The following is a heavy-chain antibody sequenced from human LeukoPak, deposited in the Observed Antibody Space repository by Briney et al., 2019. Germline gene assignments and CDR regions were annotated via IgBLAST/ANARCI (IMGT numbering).Heavy chain of an antibody. D-gene: IGHD1-26*01. Sequence: SETLSLTCAVYGGSFSGYYWSWIRQPPGKGLEWIGEINHSGSTNYNPSLKSRVTISVDTSKNQFSLKLSSVTAADTAVYYCARANGNYYGLFDFWGQGNLVTVSS. CDR1: GGSFSGYY. V-gene: IGHV4-34*01. CDR3: ARANGNYYGLFDF. J-gene: IGHJ4*02. CDR2: INHSGST.